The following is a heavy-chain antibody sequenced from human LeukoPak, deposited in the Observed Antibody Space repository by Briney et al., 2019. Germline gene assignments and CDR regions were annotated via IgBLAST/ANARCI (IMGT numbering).Heavy chain of an antibody. J-gene: IGHJ4*02. CDR2: IYSGGST. CDR1: GFTFSNAW. Sequence: PGGSLRLSCAASGFTFSNAWMSWVRQAPGKGLEWVSVIYSGGSTYYADSVKGRFTISRDNSKNTLYLQMNSLRAEDTAVYYCARIIGGFTTVLLRWEYYFDYWGQGTLVTVSS. CDR3: ARIIGGFTTVLLRWEYYFDY. V-gene: IGHV3-66*01. D-gene: IGHD4-23*01.